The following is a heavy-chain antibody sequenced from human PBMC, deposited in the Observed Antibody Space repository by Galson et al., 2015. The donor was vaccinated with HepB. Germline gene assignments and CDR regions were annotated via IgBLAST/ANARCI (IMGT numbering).Heavy chain of an antibody. Sequence: SLRLSCAASGFTFSSYAMHWVRQAPGKGLEWVAVISYDGSNKYYADSVKGRFTISRDNSKNTLYLQMNSLRAEDTAVYYCARAGATGRISSGYYFTYFDYWGQGTLVTVSS. D-gene: IGHD3-22*01. CDR2: ISYDGSNK. CDR3: ARAGATGRISSGYYFTYFDY. CDR1: GFTFSSYA. V-gene: IGHV3-30*04. J-gene: IGHJ4*02.